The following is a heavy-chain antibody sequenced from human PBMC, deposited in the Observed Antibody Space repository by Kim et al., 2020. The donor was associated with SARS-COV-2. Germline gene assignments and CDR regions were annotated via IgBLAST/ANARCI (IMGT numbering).Heavy chain of an antibody. CDR3: AKTEYSGNFYGPFDY. J-gene: IGHJ4*02. V-gene: IGHV3-23*01. D-gene: IGHD1-26*01. Sequence: ASVKGRFTISRDRSKNTLYLKMNSLRTEDTAVYFCAKTEYSGNFYGPFDYWGQGTLVTVSS.